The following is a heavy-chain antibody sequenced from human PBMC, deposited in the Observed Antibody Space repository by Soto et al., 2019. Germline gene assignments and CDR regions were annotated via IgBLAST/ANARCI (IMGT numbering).Heavy chain of an antibody. D-gene: IGHD2-2*01. Sequence: PGGSLRLSCAASGFTFSSYAMSWVRQAPGKGLYCVSTISGSGGGTYYADSVKGRFTISRDNSKNTLHLQMNSLRAADTAVYYCAKSPVVPAHEYYFDYWGQGTLVTVYS. CDR1: GFTFSSYA. J-gene: IGHJ4*02. V-gene: IGHV3-23*01. CDR3: AKSPVVPAHEYYFDY. CDR2: ISGSGGGT.